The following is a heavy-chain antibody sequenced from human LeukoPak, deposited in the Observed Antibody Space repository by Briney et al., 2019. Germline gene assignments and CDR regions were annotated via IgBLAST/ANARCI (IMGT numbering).Heavy chain of an antibody. D-gene: IGHD6-13*01. CDR1: GDSISSFY. CDR2: IYTSGST. V-gene: IGHV4-4*07. CDR3: GRDVVAAAGTWDY. Sequence: SETLSLTCTVSGDSISSFYWSWIRQPAGKGLEWIGRIYTSGSTNYNPSLKSRVTMSLDTSKNHFSLKLSSVTAADTAVYYCGRDVVAAAGTWDYWGRGTLVTVSS. J-gene: IGHJ4*02.